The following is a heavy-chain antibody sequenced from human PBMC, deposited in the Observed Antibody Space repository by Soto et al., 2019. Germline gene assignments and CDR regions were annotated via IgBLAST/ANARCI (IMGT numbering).Heavy chain of an antibody. D-gene: IGHD1-1*01. Sequence: EVQLVESGGGLVQPGRSLRLSCAGNRFTFGDYGMHWVQQPPGKGLEWVSGISRNGGSIGYADSVKGRFTISRDNAKNSLYLQMNSLKPEDTALYYCAKDMAGTTGAFDIWGQGTVVTVSS. V-gene: IGHV3-9*01. CDR3: AKDMAGTTGAFDI. J-gene: IGHJ3*02. CDR1: RFTFGDYG. CDR2: ISRNGGSI.